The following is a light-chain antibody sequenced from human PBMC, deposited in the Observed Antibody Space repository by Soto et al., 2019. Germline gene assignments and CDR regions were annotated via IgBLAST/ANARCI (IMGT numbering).Light chain of an antibody. V-gene: IGLV2-14*01. J-gene: IGLJ1*01. Sequence: QSALTQPASVSGSPGQSITISCVGTSSDVGGFNYVSWYQQPPGTAPKLIIYEVSNRPSGVSSRFSGSKSDNTASLTISGLQAEDESDYYCSSSTILNTRVFGTGTKVTVL. CDR3: SSSTILNTRV. CDR1: SSDVGGFNY. CDR2: EVS.